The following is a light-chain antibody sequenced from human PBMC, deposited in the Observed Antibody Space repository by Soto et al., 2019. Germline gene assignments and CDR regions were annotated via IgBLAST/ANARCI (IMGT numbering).Light chain of an antibody. Sequence: ELVMTQSPAPLSVSPGERATLSCRASESVSSNLAWYQQKPGQAPRLLIYGASTRATGTPARFSGSGSGTDVTLTISSLQPEDFAVYYCQQYGTSPPTFGQGTKVDIK. CDR2: GAS. CDR1: ESVSSN. J-gene: IGKJ1*01. V-gene: IGKV3D-15*01. CDR3: QQYGTSPPT.